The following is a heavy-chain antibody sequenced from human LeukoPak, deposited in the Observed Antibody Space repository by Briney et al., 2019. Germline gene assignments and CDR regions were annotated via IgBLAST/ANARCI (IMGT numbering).Heavy chain of an antibody. D-gene: IGHD6-13*01. Sequence: ASVNVSCKASGYTFTSYGISWVRQAPGQGLEWMGWISAYNGNTNYAQKLQGRVTMTTDTSTSTAYMELRSLRSDDTAVYYCARVSTPYSSSWYGVIWFDPWGQGTLVTVSS. CDR2: ISAYNGNT. CDR3: ARVSTPYSSSWYGVIWFDP. J-gene: IGHJ5*02. CDR1: GYTFTSYG. V-gene: IGHV1-18*01.